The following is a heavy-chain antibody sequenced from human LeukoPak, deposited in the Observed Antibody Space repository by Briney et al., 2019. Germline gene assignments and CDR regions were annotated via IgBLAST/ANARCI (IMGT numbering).Heavy chain of an antibody. V-gene: IGHV3-13*01. J-gene: IGHJ3*02. CDR1: GFTFSSYD. CDR2: IGTAGDT. D-gene: IGHD3-22*01. Sequence: GSLRLSCAASGFTFSSYDMHWVRQATGKGLEWVSAIGTAGDTYYTGSVKGRFTISRENAKNSLYLQMNSLRAGDTAVYYCARESLEYDSSGYAFDIWGQGTMVTVSS. CDR3: ARESLEYDSSGYAFDI.